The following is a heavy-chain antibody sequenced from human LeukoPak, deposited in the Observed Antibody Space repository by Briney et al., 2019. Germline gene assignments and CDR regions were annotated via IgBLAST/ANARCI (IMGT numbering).Heavy chain of an antibody. CDR3: AELGITMIGGV. Sequence: GGSLRLSCAASGFTFSSYEMNWVRQAPGKGLEWVSYISSSGSTIYYADSVKGRFTISRDNAKDSLYLQMNSLRAENTAVYYCAELGITMIGGVWGKGTTVTISS. D-gene: IGHD3-10*02. J-gene: IGHJ6*04. V-gene: IGHV3-48*03. CDR2: ISSSGSTI. CDR1: GFTFSSYE.